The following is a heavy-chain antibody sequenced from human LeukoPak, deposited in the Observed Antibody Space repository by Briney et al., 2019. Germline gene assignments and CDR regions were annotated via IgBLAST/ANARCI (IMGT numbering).Heavy chain of an antibody. CDR2: ISSSSSYI. V-gene: IGHV3-21*01. CDR1: GFTFSSYS. J-gene: IGHJ4*02. Sequence: PGGSLRLSCAASGFTFSSYSMNWVRQAPGKGLEWVSSISSSSSYIYYADSVKGRFSISRDNAKNSLYLQMNSLRAEDTAVYYCATGPMGHFDYWGQGTLVTVSS. CDR3: ATGPMGHFDY. D-gene: IGHD1-26*01.